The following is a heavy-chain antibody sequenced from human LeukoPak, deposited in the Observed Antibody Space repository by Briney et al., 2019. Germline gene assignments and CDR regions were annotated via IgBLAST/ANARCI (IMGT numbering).Heavy chain of an antibody. J-gene: IGHJ4*02. CDR2: ISAYNGNT. CDR1: GYTFTSYG. D-gene: IGHD3-22*01. CDR3: ARGYDSSGYYWGPFDY. V-gene: IGHV1-18*01. Sequence: PGASVKVSCKASGYTFTSYGISWVRQAPGQGLEWMGWISAYNGNTNYAQKFQGRVTMTRDTSISTAYMELSRLRSDDTAVYYCARGYDSSGYYWGPFDYWGQGTLVTVSS.